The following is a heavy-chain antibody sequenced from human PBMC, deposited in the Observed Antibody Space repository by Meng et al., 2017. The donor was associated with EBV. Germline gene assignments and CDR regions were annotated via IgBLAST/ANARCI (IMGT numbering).Heavy chain of an antibody. V-gene: IGHV1-69*06. D-gene: IGHD6-13*01. CDR2: IIPIFGTA. J-gene: IGHJ4*02. Sequence: QGCLVQSGAEVKKPGSSVKASSKASGGTFSSYAISWVRQASGQGLEWMGGIIPIFGTANYAQKFQGRVTITANKSTSTAYMELSSLRSEDTAVYYCARAEIAAAGRLDYWGQGTLVTVSS. CDR3: ARAEIAAAGRLDY. CDR1: GGTFSSYA.